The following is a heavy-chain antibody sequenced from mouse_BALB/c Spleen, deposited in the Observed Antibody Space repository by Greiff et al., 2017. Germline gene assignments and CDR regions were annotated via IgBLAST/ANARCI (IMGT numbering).Heavy chain of an antibody. V-gene: IGHV1S126*01. Sequence: QVQLKQSGPQLVRPGASVKISCKASGYSFTSYWMHWVKQRPGQGLEWIGMIDPSDSETRLNQKFKDKATLTVDKSSSTAYMQLSSPTSEDSAVYYCAKYYGSGAWFAYWGQGTLVTVSA. D-gene: IGHD1-1*01. CDR3: AKYYGSGAWFAY. CDR2: IDPSDSET. CDR1: GYSFTSYW. J-gene: IGHJ3*01.